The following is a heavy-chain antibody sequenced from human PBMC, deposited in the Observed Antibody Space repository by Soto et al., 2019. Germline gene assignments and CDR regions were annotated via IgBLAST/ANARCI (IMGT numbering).Heavy chain of an antibody. D-gene: IGHD3-3*01. CDR1: GFTFSSYA. Sequence: GGSLRLSCAASGFTFSSYAMSWVRQAPGKGLEWVSAISGSGGSTYYADSVKGRFTISRDNSKNTLYLQMNSLRAEDTAVYYCAKDANEYYCFWSGYYQVGYWGQGTLVTVSS. J-gene: IGHJ4*02. CDR2: ISGSGGST. V-gene: IGHV3-23*01. CDR3: AKDANEYYCFWSGYYQVGY.